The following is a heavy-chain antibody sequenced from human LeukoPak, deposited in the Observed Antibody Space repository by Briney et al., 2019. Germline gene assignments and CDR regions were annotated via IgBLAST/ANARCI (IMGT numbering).Heavy chain of an antibody. J-gene: IGHJ4*02. D-gene: IGHD3-10*01. V-gene: IGHV4-34*01. CDR3: ARDRGQDDPIDI. CDR1: GGSFSGCY. Sequence: SETLSLTCAVYGGSFSGCYWSWIRQPPGKGLEWIGEINHSGSTNYNPSLKSRVTISVDTSKNQFSLKLSSVTAADTAVYYCARDRGQDDPIDIWGQGTLVTVSS. CDR2: INHSGST.